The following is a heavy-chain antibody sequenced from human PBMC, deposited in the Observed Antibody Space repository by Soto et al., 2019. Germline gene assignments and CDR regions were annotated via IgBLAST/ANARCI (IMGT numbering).Heavy chain of an antibody. V-gene: IGHV5-51*01. CDR1: GYIFIDYW. CDR3: ARPPLPGYSIHFNS. J-gene: IGHJ4*02. D-gene: IGHD2-15*01. CDR2: VYPRDSDT. Sequence: GDSLKISCKASGYIFIDYWIGGVRQMPGKGLEWMGIVYPRDSDTRYSPSFQGQVTISADRSTGTAFLQWRSLKASDTALYYCARPPLPGYSIHFNSWGQGTLVTVYS.